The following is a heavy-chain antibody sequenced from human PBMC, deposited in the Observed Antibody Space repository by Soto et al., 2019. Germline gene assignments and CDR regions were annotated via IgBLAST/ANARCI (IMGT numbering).Heavy chain of an antibody. CDR2: INPNSGVT. Sequence: QLQLVQSGAEGRKPGASVTVSCRSSGDSFNDYYIHWVRHAPGQVLEWMGLINPNSGVTKYAQKFQGWVSMTRDTSIRTVYMQLSRLRSDDTAVYYCARESGGATATLDYYYFYMDVWGTGTTVTVSS. CDR3: ARESGGATATLDYYYFYMDV. CDR1: GDSFNDYY. D-gene: IGHD5-12*01. J-gene: IGHJ6*03. V-gene: IGHV1-2*04.